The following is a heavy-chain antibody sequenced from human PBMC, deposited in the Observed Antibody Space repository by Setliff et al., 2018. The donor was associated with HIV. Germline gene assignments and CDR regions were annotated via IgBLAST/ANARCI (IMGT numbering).Heavy chain of an antibody. CDR2: IFPGDSET. Sequence: GESLKISCKDSGYSFPNDWIGWVRQMPGKGLEWVAIIFPGDSETRYSPSFEGQVTISADRSINTVYLQWSSLRASDTAIYYCSRHPLRPGIAGYFYFVDVWGTGTTVTVSS. D-gene: IGHD3-9*01. CDR1: GYSFPNDW. CDR3: SRHPLRPGIAGYFYFVDV. J-gene: IGHJ6*03. V-gene: IGHV5-51*01.